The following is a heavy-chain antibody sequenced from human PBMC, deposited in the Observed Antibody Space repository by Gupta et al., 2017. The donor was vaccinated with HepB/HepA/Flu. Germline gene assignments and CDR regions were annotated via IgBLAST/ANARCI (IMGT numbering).Heavy chain of an antibody. J-gene: IGHJ6*02. CDR1: GFTFSSYA. CDR2: ISYDGSNK. Sequence: QVQLVESGGGVVQPGRSLRLSCAASGFTFSSYAMHWVRQAPGKGLEWVAVISYDGSNKYYADSVKGRFTISRDNSKNTLYLQMNSLRAEDTAVYYCARDSGIDDGMDVWGQGTTVTVSS. V-gene: IGHV3-30-3*01. D-gene: IGHD6-13*01. CDR3: ARDSGIDDGMDV.